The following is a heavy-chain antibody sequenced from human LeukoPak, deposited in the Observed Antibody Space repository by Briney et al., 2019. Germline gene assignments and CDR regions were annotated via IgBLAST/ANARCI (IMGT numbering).Heavy chain of an antibody. CDR1: GFTFSTYA. J-gene: IGHJ4*02. CDR2: ISGSADST. D-gene: IGHD1-7*01. Sequence: GGSLRLSCAASGFTFSTYAMSWVRQAPGKGLEWVSAISGSADSTYYADSVKGQFAISRDNSKNTLYQQMNSLRAEDTAVYFCAKDRARGGTTDFDYWGQGTLVTVSS. V-gene: IGHV3-23*01. CDR3: AKDRARGGTTDFDY.